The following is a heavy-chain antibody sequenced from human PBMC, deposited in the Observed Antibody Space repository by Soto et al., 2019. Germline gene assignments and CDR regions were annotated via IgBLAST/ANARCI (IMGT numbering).Heavy chain of an antibody. CDR3: ARDRYYDSTGYYDY. CDR2: IYYSGST. V-gene: IGHV4-59*01. D-gene: IGHD3-22*01. CDR1: GGSITSYF. J-gene: IGHJ4*02. Sequence: SETLSLTCAVSGGSITSYFWSWIRQSPGKGLEWIGYIYYSGSTKYNPSLQSRVTMSVDTSKNQFSLKLSSVTAADTAMYYCARDRYYDSTGYYDYWGQGTLITVSS.